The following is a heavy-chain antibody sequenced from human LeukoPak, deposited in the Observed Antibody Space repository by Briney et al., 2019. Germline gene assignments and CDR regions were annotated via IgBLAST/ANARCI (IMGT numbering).Heavy chain of an antibody. D-gene: IGHD2-15*01. CDR2: IWYDGSNK. CDR1: GFTFSSYG. CDR3: AREAVVLAGPLDY. Sequence: GRSLRLSCAASGFTFSSYGMHWVRQAPGKGLEWVAVIWYDGSNKYYADSVKGRFTISRDNSKNTLYLQMNSLRAEDTAVYYCAREAVVLAGPLDYWGQVTLVTVSS. J-gene: IGHJ4*02. V-gene: IGHV3-33*01.